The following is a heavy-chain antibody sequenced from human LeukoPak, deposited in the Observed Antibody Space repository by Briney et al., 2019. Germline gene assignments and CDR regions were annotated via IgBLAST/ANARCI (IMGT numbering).Heavy chain of an antibody. V-gene: IGHV3-48*03. CDR2: ISSSGSTI. Sequence: GGCLRLSCAAPGFTFSSYEMNWVRQAPGEGLEWVSYISSSGSTIYSAESVKGRFSISRDNAKHSLYLQMNSLRAEDTAVYYCARAGSDIVVVVAAKEGMDVWAQGTAVSVSS. CDR3: ARAGSDIVVVVAAKEGMDV. J-gene: IGHJ6*02. CDR1: GFTFSSYE. D-gene: IGHD2-15*01.